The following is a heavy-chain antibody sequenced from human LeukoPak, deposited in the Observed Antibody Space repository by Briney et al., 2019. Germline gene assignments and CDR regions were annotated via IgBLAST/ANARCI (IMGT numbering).Heavy chain of an antibody. V-gene: IGHV4-38-2*02. J-gene: IGHJ4*02. Sequence: SETLFLTCTVSGDSISSGYYWGWIRQPPGKGLEWIGSIYYSGSTYYNPSLKSRVTISVDTSKNQFSLKLSSVTAADTAVYYCARGDYFDYWGQGTLVTVSS. CDR1: GDSISSGYY. CDR2: IYYSGST. CDR3: ARGDYFDY.